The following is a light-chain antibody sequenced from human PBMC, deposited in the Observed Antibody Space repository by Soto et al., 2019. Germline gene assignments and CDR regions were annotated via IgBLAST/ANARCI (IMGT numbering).Light chain of an antibody. V-gene: IGKV3-15*01. CDR2: HAS. J-gene: IGKJ4*01. CDR1: QSVSNN. CDR3: QQYNEWPLT. Sequence: EIGMRQSPATVSVSPGERATLSCRASQSVSNNLAWYQQKPGQAPRLLIYHASTGATGIPARFSGSGSGTELTLTISSVQSEDFAVYYCQQYNEWPLTFGGGTKVEIK.